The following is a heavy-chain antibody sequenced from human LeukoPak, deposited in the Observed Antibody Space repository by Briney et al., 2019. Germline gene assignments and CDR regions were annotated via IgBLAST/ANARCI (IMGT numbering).Heavy chain of an antibody. D-gene: IGHD2-15*01. Sequence: ASVKVSCKASGYTFTGYYMHWVRQAPGQGLEWMGWISAYNGNTNYAQKLQGRVTMTTDTSTSIAYMELRSLRSDDTAVYYCARDGAPYCSGGSCYGKINWFDPWGQGTLVTVSS. CDR3: ARDGAPYCSGGSCYGKINWFDP. J-gene: IGHJ5*02. V-gene: IGHV1-18*04. CDR2: ISAYNGNT. CDR1: GYTFTGYY.